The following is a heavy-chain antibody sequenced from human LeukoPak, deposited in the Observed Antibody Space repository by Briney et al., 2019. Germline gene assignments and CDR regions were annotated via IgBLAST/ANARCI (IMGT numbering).Heavy chain of an antibody. CDR3: ARGPHGDYTFDY. D-gene: IGHD4-17*01. CDR1: GYTFTSYY. CDR2: INPSGGST. J-gene: IGHJ4*02. V-gene: IGHV1-46*01. Sequence: DSVKVSCEASGYTFTSYYMHWVRQAPGQGLEWMGIINPSGGSTSYAQKFQGRVTMTRDTSTSTVYMELSSLRSEDTAVYYCARGPHGDYTFDYWGQGTLVTVSS.